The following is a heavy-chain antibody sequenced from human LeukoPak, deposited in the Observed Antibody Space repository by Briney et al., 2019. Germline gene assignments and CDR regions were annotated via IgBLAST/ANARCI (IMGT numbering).Heavy chain of an antibody. CDR1: GGSISSYY. CDR2: IYYSGST. CDR3: ARGQSGDRRYNWFDP. J-gene: IGHJ5*02. Sequence: SETLSLTCTVSGGSISSYYWSWIRQPPGKGLEWIGYIYYSGSTNYNPSLKSRVTISVDTSKNQFSLKLSSVTAADTAVYYCARGQSGDRRYNWFDPWGQGTLVTVSS. V-gene: IGHV4-59*01.